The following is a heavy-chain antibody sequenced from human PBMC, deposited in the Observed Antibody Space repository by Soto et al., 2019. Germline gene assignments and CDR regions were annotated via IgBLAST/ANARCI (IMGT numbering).Heavy chain of an antibody. CDR2: ISSSTTYI. J-gene: IGHJ6*02. CDR3: ARDLPSYYYYPMDV. CDR1: GFTFRSYT. Sequence: GGSLRPSCAASGFTFRSYTMNWVRQAPGKGLEWVSSISSSTTYIYYADSVKGRFTISRDNAKNSMYLEMNSLRAEDTAVYYCARDLPSYYYYPMDVWGQGTTVTVS. V-gene: IGHV3-21*01.